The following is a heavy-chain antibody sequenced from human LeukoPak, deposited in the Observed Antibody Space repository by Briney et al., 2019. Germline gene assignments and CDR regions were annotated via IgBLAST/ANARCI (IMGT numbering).Heavy chain of an antibody. Sequence: PSETLSLTCAVSGGSISSGGYSWSWIRQPPGKGLEWIGYIYHSGSTYYNPSLKSRVTISVDTSKNQFSLKLSSVTAADTAVYYCARGSPSHYGSGSYYTWWFDPWGQGTLVTVSS. D-gene: IGHD3-10*01. V-gene: IGHV4-30-2*01. CDR3: ARGSPSHYGSGSYYTWWFDP. CDR2: IYHSGST. J-gene: IGHJ5*02. CDR1: GGSISSGGYS.